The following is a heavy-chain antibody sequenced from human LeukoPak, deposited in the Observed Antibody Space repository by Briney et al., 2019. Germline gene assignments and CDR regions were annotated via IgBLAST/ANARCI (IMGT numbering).Heavy chain of an antibody. CDR3: ARIGGSGYTYGTFDY. CDR1: GYTFTGDY. D-gene: IGHD5-18*01. V-gene: IGHV1-2*02. J-gene: IGHJ4*02. Sequence: ASVKVSCKASGYTFTGDYMHWVRQAPGQGLEWRGWINSNSGGTNYAQKFQGRVTMTRDTSISTTYMELSRLRSDDTAVYFCARIGGSGYTYGTFDYWGQGTPVTVSS. CDR2: INSNSGGT.